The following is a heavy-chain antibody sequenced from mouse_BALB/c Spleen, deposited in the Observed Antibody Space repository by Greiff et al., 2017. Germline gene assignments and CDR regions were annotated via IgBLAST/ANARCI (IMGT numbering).Heavy chain of an antibody. CDR1: GFTFSSYA. CDR3: ARVYYGNYYFDY. J-gene: IGHJ2*01. CDR2: ISSGGST. Sequence: EVKLMESGGGLVKPGGSLKLSCAASGFTFSSYAMSWVRQTPEKRLEWVASISSGGSTYYPDSVKGRFTISRDNARNILYLQMSSLRSEDTAMYYCARVYYGNYYFDYWGQGTTLTVSS. V-gene: IGHV5-6-5*01. D-gene: IGHD2-1*01.